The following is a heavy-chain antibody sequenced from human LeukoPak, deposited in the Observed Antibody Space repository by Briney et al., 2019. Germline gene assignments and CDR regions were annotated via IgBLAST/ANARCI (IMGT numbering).Heavy chain of an antibody. V-gene: IGHV3-30*02. J-gene: IGHJ4*02. CDR2: IRYDGSNK. CDR1: GFTFSSYG. D-gene: IGHD4-17*01. Sequence: GGSLRFSCAASGFTFSSYGMHWVRQAPGKGLERVAFIRYDGSNKYYADSVKGRFTISRDNSKNTLYLQMNSLRAEDTAVYYCAKDRYGDYSLNYWGQGTLVTVSS. CDR3: AKDRYGDYSLNY.